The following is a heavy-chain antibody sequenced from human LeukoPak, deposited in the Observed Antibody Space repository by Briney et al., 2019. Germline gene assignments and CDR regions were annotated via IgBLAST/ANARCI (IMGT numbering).Heavy chain of an antibody. V-gene: IGHV3-21*01. CDR1: GFTFSSYE. CDR3: ARLTYYYDSSVSY. J-gene: IGHJ4*02. D-gene: IGHD3-22*01. CDR2: ISSSSSYI. Sequence: GGSLRLSCAASGFTFSSYEMNWVRQAPGKGLEWVSSISSSSSYIYYADSVKGRFTISRDNAKNSLYLQMNSLRAEDTAVYYCARLTYYYDSSVSYWGQGTLVTVSS.